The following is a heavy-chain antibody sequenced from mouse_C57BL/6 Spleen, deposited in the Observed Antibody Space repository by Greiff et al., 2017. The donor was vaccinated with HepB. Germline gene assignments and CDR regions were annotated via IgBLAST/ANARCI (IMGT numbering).Heavy chain of an antibody. J-gene: IGHJ1*03. CDR3: ARKGGYYWYFDV. D-gene: IGHD1-1*02. CDR1: GFSLTSYG. CDR2: IWSGGST. V-gene: IGHV2-2*01. Sequence: QVQLQQSGPGLVQPSQSLSITCTVSGFSLTSYGVHWVRQSPGKGLEWLGVIWSGGSTDYNAAFISSLSISKDNSTSQVFFKMTRLQADDTAIYYCARKGGYYWYFDVWGTGTTVTVSS.